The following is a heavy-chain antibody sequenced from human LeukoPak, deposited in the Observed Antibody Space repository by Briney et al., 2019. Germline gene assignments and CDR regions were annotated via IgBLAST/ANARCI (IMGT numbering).Heavy chain of an antibody. Sequence: ASVKVSCKASGYTLTSYGISWVRQAPGQGLEWMGWISAYNGNTNYAQKLQGRVTMTTDTSTSTAYMELRSLRSDDTAVYYCARDAGGDYVIDAFDIWGQGTMVTVSS. V-gene: IGHV1-18*01. CDR2: ISAYNGNT. J-gene: IGHJ3*02. CDR3: ARDAGGDYVIDAFDI. CDR1: GYTLTSYG. D-gene: IGHD4-17*01.